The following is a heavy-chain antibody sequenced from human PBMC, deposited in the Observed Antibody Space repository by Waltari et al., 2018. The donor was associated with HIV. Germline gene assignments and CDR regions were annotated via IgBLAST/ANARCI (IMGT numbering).Heavy chain of an antibody. CDR3: VDDYRGLFVD. J-gene: IGHJ4*02. Sequence: EVQLEESGGTSVEPGGSLRLSCVVSGLKFNNIVMGWVRQPPGRVPEWVSGISGNGETTYYADSVKDRFTITRDNSKNMLFLHLTNLRLEDTALYFCVDDYRGLFVDWGQGTLVTVSS. CDR2: ISGNGETT. CDR1: GLKFNNIV. V-gene: IGHV3-23*04. D-gene: IGHD2-15*01.